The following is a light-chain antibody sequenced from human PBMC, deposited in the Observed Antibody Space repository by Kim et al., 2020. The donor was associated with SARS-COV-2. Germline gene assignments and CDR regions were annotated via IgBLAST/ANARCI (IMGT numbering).Light chain of an antibody. CDR3: LQHDTFPLFT. CDR1: QDIDDD. CDR2: EAT. Sequence: ETTLTQSPAFMSATPGDKVNISCKASQDIDDDMNWYQQDQQKPGEAAIFIIQEATTLVPGISPRFSGSGYGTDFTLTIDNIESEDAAYYFCLQHDTFPLFTFGPGTKVDIK. V-gene: IGKV5-2*01. J-gene: IGKJ3*01.